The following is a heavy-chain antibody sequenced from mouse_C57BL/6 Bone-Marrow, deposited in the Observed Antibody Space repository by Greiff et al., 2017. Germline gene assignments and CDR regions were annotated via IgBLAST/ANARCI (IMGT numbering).Heavy chain of an antibody. J-gene: IGHJ3*01. Sequence: QVQLQQSGAELVRPGASVTLSCTASGYPFTDYAMPWVKPTPVHGLEWIGAIDPETGCTASHQQFTGKARLTADKSSSTAYMQRKRLTSEDSAVYYGARPYCGLAYRAWFAYWGQGTLVTVAA. D-gene: IGHD2-10*01. CDR3: ARPYCGLAYRAWFAY. CDR1: GYPFTDYA. V-gene: IGHV1-15*01. CDR2: IDPETGCT.